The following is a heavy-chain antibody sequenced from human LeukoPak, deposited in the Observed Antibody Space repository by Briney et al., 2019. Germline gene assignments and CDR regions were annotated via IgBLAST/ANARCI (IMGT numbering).Heavy chain of an antibody. J-gene: IGHJ4*02. CDR1: GYSISSGYY. CDR3: AREVVLMVYAILERGKFDY. V-gene: IGHV4-38-2*02. D-gene: IGHD2-8*01. Sequence: TPSETLSLTCTVSGYSISSGYYWDWIRQPPGKGLEWIGEINHSGSTNYNPSLKSRVTISVDTSKNQFSLKLSSVTAADTAVYYCAREVVLMVYAILERGKFDYWGQGTLVTVSS. CDR2: INHSGST.